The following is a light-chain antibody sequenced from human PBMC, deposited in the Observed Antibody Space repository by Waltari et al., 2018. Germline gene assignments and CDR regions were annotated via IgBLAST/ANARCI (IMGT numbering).Light chain of an antibody. V-gene: IGKV3-15*01. Sequence: EIVMTQSPATLSVSPGERATLSCRASQSVRSNLAWYQQKPGQAPRLLIYGASNRATGVPARISGSGSGTDFTLTISSLQSEDFAIYYCQQYNNWPPVFTFGPGTRVDIK. CDR2: GAS. CDR3: QQYNNWPPVFT. CDR1: QSVRSN. J-gene: IGKJ3*01.